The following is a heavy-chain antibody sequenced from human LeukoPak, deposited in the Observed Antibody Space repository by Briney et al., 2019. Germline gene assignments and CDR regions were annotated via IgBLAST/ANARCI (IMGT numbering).Heavy chain of an antibody. J-gene: IGHJ3*02. Sequence: TSETLSLTCTVSSGSIRNFHWSWIRQPAGKGLEWIGRIFTSGSTNYNPSLKSRVTISVDTSKNQFSLNLSSVTAADTAVYYCARTYSTSTAYDAFDIWGQGTMVTVSS. CDR1: SGSIRNFH. CDR2: IFTSGST. D-gene: IGHD6-6*01. CDR3: ARTYSTSTAYDAFDI. V-gene: IGHV4-4*07.